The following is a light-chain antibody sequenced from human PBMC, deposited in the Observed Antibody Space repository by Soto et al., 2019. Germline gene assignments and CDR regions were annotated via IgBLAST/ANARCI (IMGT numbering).Light chain of an antibody. J-gene: IGKJ1*01. V-gene: IGKV1-5*03. Sequence: DVKMYLSPSTVSGTVGDRVAMTCRASQTISSWLAWYQQKPGKAPKLLIYKASTLKSGVPSRFSGSGSGTEFTLTISYLQSEDFGTYYSQQFYNYPRTFGQGTKV. CDR2: KAS. CDR3: QQFYNYPRT. CDR1: QTISSW.